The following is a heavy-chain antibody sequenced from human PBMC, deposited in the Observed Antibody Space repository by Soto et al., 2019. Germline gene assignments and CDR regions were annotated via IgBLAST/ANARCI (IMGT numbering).Heavy chain of an antibody. CDR1: GFTFDDYA. J-gene: IGHJ6*02. CDR3: ANSRSYSRGPLNGLDV. Sequence: PGGSLRLSCAASGFTFDDYAMHWVRQSPGKGLEWVSGISWNSGSLGYADSVKGRFTISRDNAKKSLYLQMNSLRAEDTALYYRANSRSYSRGPLNGLDVWGQGTTVTVSS. V-gene: IGHV3-9*01. CDR2: ISWNSGSL. D-gene: IGHD6-19*01.